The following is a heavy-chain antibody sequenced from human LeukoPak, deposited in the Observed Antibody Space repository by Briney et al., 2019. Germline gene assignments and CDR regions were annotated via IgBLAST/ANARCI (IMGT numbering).Heavy chain of an antibody. D-gene: IGHD4-17*01. CDR1: GGSISSGGYY. CDR2: IYYSGST. J-gene: IGHJ3*02. CDR3: ASLTYGDYGSVAFDI. Sequence: ASQTLSLTCTVSGGSISSGGYYWSWIRQHPGKGLEWIGYIYYSGSTYYNPSLKSRVTISVDTSKNQFSLKLSSVTAADTAVYYCASLTYGDYGSVAFDIWGQGTTVTVSS. V-gene: IGHV4-31*03.